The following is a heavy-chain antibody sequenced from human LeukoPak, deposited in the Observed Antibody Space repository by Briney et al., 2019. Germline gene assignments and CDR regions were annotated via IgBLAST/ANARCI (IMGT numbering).Heavy chain of an antibody. Sequence: TSETLSLTCTVSGGSISSYYWSWIRQPPGKGLEWIGYIYYSGSTNYNPFLKSRVTISVDTSKNQFSLKLSSVTAADTAVYYCARAVTARGDYYYMDVWGKGTTVTVSS. V-gene: IGHV4-59*01. CDR2: IYYSGST. CDR3: ARAVTARGDYYYMDV. CDR1: GGSISSYY. D-gene: IGHD4-17*01. J-gene: IGHJ6*03.